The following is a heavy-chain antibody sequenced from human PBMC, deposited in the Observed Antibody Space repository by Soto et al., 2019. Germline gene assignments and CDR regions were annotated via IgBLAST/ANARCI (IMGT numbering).Heavy chain of an antibody. CDR1: GGSISSGFYY. D-gene: IGHD5-18*01. J-gene: IGHJ3*02. CDR3: ASSGYTYGSNAFDI. CDR2: SYYTGST. V-gene: IGHV4-31*03. Sequence: SETLSLTCTVSGGSISSGFYYWNWIRQHPGKGLEWIGYSYYTGSTYYNPSLKSRVTISLDTSKNHFSLKLRSVTAADTAVYYCASSGYTYGSNAFDIWGQGTMVTVSS.